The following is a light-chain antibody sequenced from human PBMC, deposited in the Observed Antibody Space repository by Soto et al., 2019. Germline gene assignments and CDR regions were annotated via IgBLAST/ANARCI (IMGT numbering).Light chain of an antibody. CDR1: SSNIGVGYE. J-gene: IGLJ2*01. V-gene: IGLV1-40*01. CDR3: QSYDSRLSSVV. Sequence: QSVLTQPPSVSGAPGQRVTISCTGGSSNIGVGYEVHWYQQLPGTAPKLLIYDNSDRPSGVPDRFSGSKSGTSASLAITGLQAEDEADYYFQSYDSRLSSVVFGGGTKVTVL. CDR2: DNS.